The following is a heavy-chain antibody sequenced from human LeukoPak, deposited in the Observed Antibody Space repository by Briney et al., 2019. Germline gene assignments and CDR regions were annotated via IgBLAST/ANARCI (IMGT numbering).Heavy chain of an antibody. CDR3: AIFQGTYGDNDNDF. V-gene: IGHV1-69*01. CDR1: GGTFRTFA. D-gene: IGHD4-17*01. CDR2: IIPMINTP. Sequence: SVKVSCKASGGTFRTFAINWVRQAPGKGLEWMGGIIPMINTPKYAQRFQGRVSITADESTSTGYMEVSSLRSEDTVVYYCAIFQGTYGDNDNDFWGQGTLVTVSS. J-gene: IGHJ4*02.